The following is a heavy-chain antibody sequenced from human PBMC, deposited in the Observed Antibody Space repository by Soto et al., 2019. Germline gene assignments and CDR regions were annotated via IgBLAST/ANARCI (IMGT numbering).Heavy chain of an antibody. CDR1: GGTFSSYT. CDR2: IIPILGIA. CDR3: ARDKGNQLLRFWFDP. D-gene: IGHD2-2*01. V-gene: IGHV1-69*04. J-gene: IGHJ5*02. Sequence: ASVKVSCKASGGTFSSYTISWVRQAPGQGLEWMGRIIPILGIANYAQKFQGRVTITADKSTSTAYMELSSLRSEDTAVYYCARDKGNQLLRFWFDPWGQGTLVTVSS.